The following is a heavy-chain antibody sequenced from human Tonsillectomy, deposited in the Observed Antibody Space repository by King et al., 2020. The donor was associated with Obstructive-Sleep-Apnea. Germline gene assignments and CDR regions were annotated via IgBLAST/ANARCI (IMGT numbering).Heavy chain of an antibody. CDR1: GFTFSSYW. D-gene: IGHD2-2*01. Sequence: VQLVESGGGLVQPGGSLRLSCAASGFTFSSYWMSWVRQAPGKGLEWVANIKQDGSEKYYVDSVKGRFTISRDNAKNSLYLQMNSLRAEDTAVYYCAREGAKDGSSLDYWGQGTLVTVSS. CDR3: AREGAKDGSSLDY. CDR2: IKQDGSEK. V-gene: IGHV3-7*03. J-gene: IGHJ4*02.